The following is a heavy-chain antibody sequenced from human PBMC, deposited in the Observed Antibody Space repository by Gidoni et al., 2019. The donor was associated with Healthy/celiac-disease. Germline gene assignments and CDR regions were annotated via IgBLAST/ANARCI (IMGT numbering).Heavy chain of an antibody. Sequence: QVQLQQWGAGLLKPSETLSLTCAVYGGSFSGYYWSWIRQPPGKGLEWIGEINHSGSTNYNPSLKSRVTISVDTSKNQFSLKLSSVTAADTAVYYCARGLHRNYGGWDYYYGMDVWGQGTTVTVSS. J-gene: IGHJ6*02. CDR1: GGSFSGYY. CDR3: ARGLHRNYGGWDYYYGMDV. V-gene: IGHV4-34*01. D-gene: IGHD1-7*01. CDR2: INHSGST.